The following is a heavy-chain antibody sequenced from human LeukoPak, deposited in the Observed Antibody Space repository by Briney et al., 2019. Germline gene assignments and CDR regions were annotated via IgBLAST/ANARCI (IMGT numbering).Heavy chain of an antibody. J-gene: IGHJ4*02. D-gene: IGHD4-17*01. V-gene: IGHV1-8*01. CDR3: ARASDYGDYQDY. Sequence: GASVKVSCKASGYTFTNFDINWVRQAPGQGLEWMGWMNPVSGNAGSAQKFQGRVTLTGDTSISTAYMELRSLRSDDTAVYYCARASDYGDYQDYWGQGTLVTVSS. CDR1: GYTFTNFD. CDR2: MNPVSGNA.